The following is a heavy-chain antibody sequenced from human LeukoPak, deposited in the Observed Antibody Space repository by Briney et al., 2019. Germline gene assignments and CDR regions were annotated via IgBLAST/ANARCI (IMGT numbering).Heavy chain of an antibody. J-gene: IGHJ4*02. CDR3: TTSPAGNFDY. Sequence: GGSLRLSCAASGFTFSNTWVSWVRQSPEKGLEWVGRIKSKTDGGTTDYAAPVRGRFTISRDDSKNTLYLQMNSLKTEDTAVYYCTTSPAGNFDYWGQGTLVTVSS. D-gene: IGHD6-19*01. CDR1: GFTFSNTW. V-gene: IGHV3-15*01. CDR2: IKSKTDGGTT.